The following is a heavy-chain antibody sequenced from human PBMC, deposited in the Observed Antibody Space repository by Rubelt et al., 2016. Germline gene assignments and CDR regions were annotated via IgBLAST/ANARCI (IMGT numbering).Heavy chain of an antibody. V-gene: IGHV4-34*01. CDR1: GGSFRGYY. CDR3: ARGLARAAAAPRRLWFDP. J-gene: IGHJ5*02. Sequence: QVQLQQWGAGLLKPSETLSLTCAVYGGSFRGYYWSWIRQPPGKGLEWIGAINHSGSTNYNPSLRSRVTKLVDTSKNQFSLKLSLVTAADTAVYDCARGLARAAAAPRRLWFDPWGQGTLVTVSS. D-gene: IGHD6-13*01. CDR2: INHSGST.